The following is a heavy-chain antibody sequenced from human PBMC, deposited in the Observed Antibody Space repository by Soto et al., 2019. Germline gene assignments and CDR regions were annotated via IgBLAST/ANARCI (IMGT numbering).Heavy chain of an antibody. D-gene: IGHD5-18*01. V-gene: IGHV3-11*01. CDR1: GFTFSDYY. J-gene: IGHJ4*02. CDR3: ARYGFGYVDY. Sequence: PGGSLRLSCVASGFTFSDYYMTWVRQAPGKGLEWVSYLSGSGRTIFHTDSVKGRFTISRDNAKNSLYLQMNSLRADDTAVYYCARYGFGYVDYWGQGALVTVSS. CDR2: LSGSGRTI.